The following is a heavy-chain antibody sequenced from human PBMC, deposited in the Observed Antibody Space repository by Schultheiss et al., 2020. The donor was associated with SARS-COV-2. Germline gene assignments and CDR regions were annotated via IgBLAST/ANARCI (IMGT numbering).Heavy chain of an antibody. V-gene: IGHV1-2*02. CDR1: GYTFTGYY. CDR3: ARGPLPYGGNWGDY. CDR2: IVPRSGGT. Sequence: SVKVSCKASGYTFTGYYMHWVRQAPGQGLEWMGWIVPRSGGTVFAQKFQGRVTMTTATSVSTVYMQLSRLTSDDTAVYYCARGPLPYGGNWGDYWGQGTLVTVSS. J-gene: IGHJ4*02. D-gene: IGHD4-23*01.